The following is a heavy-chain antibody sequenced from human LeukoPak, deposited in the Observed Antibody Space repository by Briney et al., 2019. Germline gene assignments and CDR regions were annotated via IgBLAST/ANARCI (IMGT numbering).Heavy chain of an antibody. J-gene: IGHJ2*01. Sequence: PGGSLRLSCAASELTFSSKAMHWVRQAPGKGLEWVAVVSYDGSNKYYADSVKGRFTISRDNSKNTLYLQMNSLRAEDTAVYYCARDPRDYDATGPYWYFDVWGRGTLVTVSS. V-gene: IGHV3-30-3*01. CDR2: VSYDGSNK. D-gene: IGHD4/OR15-4a*01. CDR3: ARDPRDYDATGPYWYFDV. CDR1: ELTFSSKA.